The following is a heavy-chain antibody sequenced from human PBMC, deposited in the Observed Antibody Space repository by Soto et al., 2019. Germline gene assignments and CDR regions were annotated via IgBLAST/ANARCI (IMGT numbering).Heavy chain of an antibody. CDR2: IKSKTDGGTT. Sequence: GGSLSLSCAASGFIFSNAWFSWAPQAPGKGLEWVGRIKSKTDGGTTDYAEPVKGRFTISRDDSKNTLYLQMNSLKTENTAVYYCTTVAVTGTAFDIWGQGTMVTVSS. J-gene: IGHJ3*02. V-gene: IGHV3-15*01. CDR3: TTVAVTGTAFDI. CDR1: GFIFSNAW. D-gene: IGHD1-20*01.